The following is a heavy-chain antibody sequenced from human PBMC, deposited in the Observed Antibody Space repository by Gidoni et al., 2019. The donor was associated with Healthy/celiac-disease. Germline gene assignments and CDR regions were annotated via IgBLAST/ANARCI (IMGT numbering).Heavy chain of an antibody. V-gene: IGHV3-30*18. J-gene: IGHJ4*02. CDR2: ISYDGSNK. D-gene: IGHD6-19*01. CDR3: AKNVEQWLVRGSYFDY. CDR1: GFTFSSHG. Sequence: QVQLVESGGGVVQPGRSLRLSCAASGFTFSSHGMHWVRQAPGKGLGWVAVISYDGSNKYYADSVKGRFTISRDNSKNTLYLQMNSLRAEDTAVYYCAKNVEQWLVRGSYFDYWGQGTLVTVSS.